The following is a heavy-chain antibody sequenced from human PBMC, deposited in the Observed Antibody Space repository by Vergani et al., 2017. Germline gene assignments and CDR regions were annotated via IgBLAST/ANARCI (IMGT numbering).Heavy chain of an antibody. D-gene: IGHD3-10*01. CDR2: INHSGST. CDR3: ARRGSQLLWFGESLKPAYGMDV. J-gene: IGHJ6*02. CDR1: GGSFSGYY. V-gene: IGHV4-34*01. Sequence: QVQLQQWGAGLLKPSETLSLTCAVYGGSFSGYYWSWIRQPPGKGLEWIGEINHSGSTNYNPSLKSLVNISVDTSKNQFSLKLSSVTAADTAVYYCARRGSQLLWFGESLKPAYGMDVWGQGTTVTVSS.